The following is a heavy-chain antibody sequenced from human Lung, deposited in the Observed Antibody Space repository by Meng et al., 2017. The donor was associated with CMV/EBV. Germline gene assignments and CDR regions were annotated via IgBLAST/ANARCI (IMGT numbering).Heavy chain of an antibody. V-gene: IGHV3-23*01. CDR2: IGGGGTTT. CDR1: GFSFSSYG. Sequence: GESLKISCVASGFSFSSYGMTWVRQAPGKGLEWVSAIGGGGTTTYYADTVKGRFTVSRDNSKNTLYLQMDSLRVEDTAVYYCAKIDGGSVPWGQGTLVNVSS. J-gene: IGHJ5*02. CDR3: AKIDGGSVP. D-gene: IGHD5-24*01.